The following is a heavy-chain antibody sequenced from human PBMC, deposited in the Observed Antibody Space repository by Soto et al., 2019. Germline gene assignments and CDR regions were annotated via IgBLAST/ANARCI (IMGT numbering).Heavy chain of an antibody. D-gene: IGHD3-10*01. CDR1: GYSFTSYW. Sequence: GESLKISCKGSGYSFTSYWIGWVRQMPGKGLEWMGIIYPGDSDTRYSPSFQGQVTISADKSISTAYLQWSSLKASDTAMYYCARRPANLLWFGEYYFDYWGQGTLVTVSS. V-gene: IGHV5-51*01. CDR3: ARRPANLLWFGEYYFDY. J-gene: IGHJ4*02. CDR2: IYPGDSDT.